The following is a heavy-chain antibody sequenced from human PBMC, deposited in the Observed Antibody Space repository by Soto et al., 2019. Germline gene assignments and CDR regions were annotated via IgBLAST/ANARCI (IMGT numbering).Heavy chain of an antibody. D-gene: IGHD4-17*01. V-gene: IGHV4-34*01. CDR1: VGSFSGYY. Sequence: SETLSLTCAVYVGSFSGYYWSWIRQPPGKGLEWIGEINHSGSTNYNPSLKSRVTISVDTSKNQFSLKLSSVTAEDTAVYYCARDRNGDYEGGSDWFDPWGQGTLVTVSS. CDR3: ARDRNGDYEGGSDWFDP. J-gene: IGHJ5*02. CDR2: INHSGST.